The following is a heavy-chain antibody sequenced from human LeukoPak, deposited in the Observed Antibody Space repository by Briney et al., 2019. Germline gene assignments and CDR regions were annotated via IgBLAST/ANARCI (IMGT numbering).Heavy chain of an antibody. V-gene: IGHV5-51*01. D-gene: IGHD6-13*01. CDR2: IYPDDSNT. CDR3: ARHLSSNWYNEKAFDY. CDR1: GYRFTNYW. Sequence: GESLKISCKGSGYRFTNYWIGWVRRMPGKGLEWMGIIYPDDSNTRYSPSFQGQVTISADKSISTAYLQWSSLKASATAMYYCARHLSSNWYNEKAFDYWGQGTLVTVSS. J-gene: IGHJ4*02.